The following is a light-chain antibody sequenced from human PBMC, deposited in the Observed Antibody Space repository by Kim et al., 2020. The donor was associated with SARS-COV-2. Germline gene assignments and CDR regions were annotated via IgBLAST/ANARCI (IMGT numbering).Light chain of an antibody. CDR2: EVS. J-gene: IGLJ1*01. CDR3: SSYTTGTTLV. CDR1: SSYVGCYNY. Sequence: GQSITIYCNGNSSYVGCYNYVSWYQQHPGKAPKLMIFEVSNRPSGVSARFSGSKSGNTASLAISGLQAEDEADYHCSSYTTGTTLVFGTGTKVTVL. V-gene: IGLV2-14*03.